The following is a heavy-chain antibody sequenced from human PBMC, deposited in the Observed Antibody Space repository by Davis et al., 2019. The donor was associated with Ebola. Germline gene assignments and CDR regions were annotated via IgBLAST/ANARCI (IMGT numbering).Heavy chain of an antibody. Sequence: PSETLSPTCTASGGSISSYYWSWVRQAPGKGLEWVSGINWNGGSTGYADSVKGRFTISRDNAKNSLYLQMNSLRAEDTALYYCARRLRITMGRGADGYYYMDVWGKGTTVTVSS. D-gene: IGHD3-10*01. CDR3: ARRLRITMGRGADGYYYMDV. CDR1: GGSISSYY. V-gene: IGHV3-20*04. J-gene: IGHJ6*03. CDR2: INWNGGST.